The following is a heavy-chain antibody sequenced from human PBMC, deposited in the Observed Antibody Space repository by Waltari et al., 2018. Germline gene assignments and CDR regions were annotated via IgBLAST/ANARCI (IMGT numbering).Heavy chain of an antibody. D-gene: IGHD3-22*01. CDR3: ARDKVGITMIVGYFDL. CDR2: IIPILGIA. CDR1: GGTFSSYA. V-gene: IGHV1-69*04. J-gene: IGHJ2*01. Sequence: QVQLVQSGAEVKKPGSSVKVSCKASGGTFSSYAISWVRQAPGQGLEWMGRIIPILGIANYAQKFQGRVTITADKSTSTAYMELSSLRSEDTAVYYCARDKVGITMIVGYFDLWGRGTLVTVSS.